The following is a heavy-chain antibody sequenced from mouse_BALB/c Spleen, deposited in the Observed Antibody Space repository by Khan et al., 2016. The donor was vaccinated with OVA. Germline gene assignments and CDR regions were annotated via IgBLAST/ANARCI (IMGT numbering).Heavy chain of an antibody. Sequence: EVELVESGGGLVKPGGSLKLSCAASGFTFSTYAMSWVRQTPEKRLEWVATISSDGDYTYFPDNVTGRFTISRDNAKNTLCLQMTSLRSDDTAMYYCARSPHGNFAYWGQWTLVTVYA. V-gene: IGHV5-9-3*01. J-gene: IGHJ3*01. CDR2: ISSDGDYT. CDR3: ARSPHGNFAY. D-gene: IGHD2-1*01. CDR1: GFTFSTYA.